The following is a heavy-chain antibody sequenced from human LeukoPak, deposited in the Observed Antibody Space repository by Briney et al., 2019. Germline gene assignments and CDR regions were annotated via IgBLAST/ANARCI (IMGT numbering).Heavy chain of an antibody. CDR2: ISAYNGNT. D-gene: IGHD3-22*01. Sequence: GASVKVSCKASGYTFTSYGISRVRQAPGQGLEWMGWISAYNGNTNYAQKLQGRVTMTTDTSTSTAYMELRSLRSDDTAVYYCARDRLRITMIVTDAFDIWGQGTMVTVSS. CDR1: GYTFTSYG. V-gene: IGHV1-18*01. J-gene: IGHJ3*02. CDR3: ARDRLRITMIVTDAFDI.